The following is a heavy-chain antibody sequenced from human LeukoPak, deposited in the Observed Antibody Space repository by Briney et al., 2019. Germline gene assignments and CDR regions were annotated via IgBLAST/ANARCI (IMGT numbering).Heavy chain of an antibody. V-gene: IGHV3-30*18. Sequence: GGSLRLSCAASGFTFSSYGMHWVRQAPGKGLEWVAVISYDGSKKYYADSVKGRFTISRDNSKNTLYLQMNSLRAEDTAVYNCAKDGGSSSTYASYWGRGTLVTVSS. D-gene: IGHD2-2*01. J-gene: IGHJ4*02. CDR1: GFTFSSYG. CDR3: AKDGGSSSTYASY. CDR2: ISYDGSKK.